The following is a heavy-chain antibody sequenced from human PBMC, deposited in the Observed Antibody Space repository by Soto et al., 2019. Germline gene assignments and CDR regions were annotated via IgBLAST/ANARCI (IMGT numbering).Heavy chain of an antibody. CDR3: ARNLGELSFDLDY. V-gene: IGHV3-33*01. D-gene: IGHD3-16*02. Sequence: QVQLVESGGGVVQPGRSLRLSCAASGFTFSSYGMHWVRQAPGKGLEWVAVIWYDGSNKYYADSVKGRFTISRDNSKNTLYLKMNSLRAEDTAVYYCARNLGELSFDLDYWGQGTLVTVSS. J-gene: IGHJ4*02. CDR1: GFTFSSYG. CDR2: IWYDGSNK.